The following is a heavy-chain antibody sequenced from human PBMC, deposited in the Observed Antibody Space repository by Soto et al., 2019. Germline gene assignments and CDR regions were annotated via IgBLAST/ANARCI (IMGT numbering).Heavy chain of an antibody. D-gene: IGHD6-19*01. CDR2: IYWDDEK. J-gene: IGHJ5*02. Sequence: QITLKESGPTLVKPTQTLTLTCTFSGFSLNTGGVGVAWIRQPPGKALEWLANIYWDDEKRYSPSLKSRLTITKDTSKNQVVLKMTNMDPVDTATYYCAHSRSSGWVDPWGQGTLVTVS. CDR3: AHSRSSGWVDP. CDR1: GFSLNTGGVG. V-gene: IGHV2-5*02.